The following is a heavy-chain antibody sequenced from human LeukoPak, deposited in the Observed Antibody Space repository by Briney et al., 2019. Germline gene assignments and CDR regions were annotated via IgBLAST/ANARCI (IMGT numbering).Heavy chain of an antibody. V-gene: IGHV1-2*06. CDR2: INPSSGDT. D-gene: IGHD1-26*01. CDR3: ARDMWELPSDYYYDF. Sequence: ASVKVSCTATGSTFTSHYLNWFRQGPGRGPEWMGRINPSSGDTKDADNFLGRVIMTRDTSTSTAYLDLNGLRSDDTASYYCARDMWELPSDYYYDFWGQGTLVTVSS. J-gene: IGHJ4*02. CDR1: GSTFTSHY.